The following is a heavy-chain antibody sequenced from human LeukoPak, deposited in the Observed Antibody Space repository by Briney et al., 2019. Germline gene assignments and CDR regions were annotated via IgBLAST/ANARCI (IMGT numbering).Heavy chain of an antibody. Sequence: SETLSLTCTVSGGSISSYYWSWIRQPPGKGLERIGYIYYSGSTNYNPSLKSRVTISVDTSKNQFSMKLSSVTAADTAVYYCARDRVQQLVRGNYYYYYGMDVWGKGTTVTVSS. V-gene: IGHV4-59*01. D-gene: IGHD6-13*01. CDR3: ARDRVQQLVRGNYYYYYGMDV. CDR1: GGSISSYY. J-gene: IGHJ6*04. CDR2: IYYSGST.